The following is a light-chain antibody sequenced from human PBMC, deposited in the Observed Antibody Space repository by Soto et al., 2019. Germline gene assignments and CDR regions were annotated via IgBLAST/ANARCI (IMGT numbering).Light chain of an antibody. J-gene: IGKJ2*01. Sequence: DIQMTQSPSTLSASLGDRVTITCRASQSISRRLAWYQQKPGKAPKVLIYDASSLESGVPSRFSGSGSETEFSLTISSLQPDDFASDYCQHYNSYSMYTFGQGTKLEI. CDR1: QSISRR. CDR3: QHYNSYSMYT. CDR2: DAS. V-gene: IGKV1-5*01.